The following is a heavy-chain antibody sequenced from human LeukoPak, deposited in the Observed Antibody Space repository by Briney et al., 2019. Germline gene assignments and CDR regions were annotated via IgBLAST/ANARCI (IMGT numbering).Heavy chain of an antibody. CDR3: ARDIGGYSSSWSLFDY. D-gene: IGHD6-13*01. Sequence: ASVKASCKASGYTFTGYYMHWVRQAPGQGLEWMGRINPNSGGTNYAQKLQGRVTMTTDTSTSTAYMELRSLRSDDTAVYYCARDIGGYSSSWSLFDYWGQGTLVTVSS. CDR1: GYTFTGYY. V-gene: IGHV1-2*06. CDR2: INPNSGGT. J-gene: IGHJ4*02.